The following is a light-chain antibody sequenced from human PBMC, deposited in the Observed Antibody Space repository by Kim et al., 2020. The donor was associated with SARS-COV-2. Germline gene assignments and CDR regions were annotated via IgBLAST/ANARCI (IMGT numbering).Light chain of an antibody. Sequence: SSELTQDPAVSVALGQTVRLTCQGDSLRNYYATWYQQRPGQAPTLVLYGKYDRPSGIPDRFSGPASGNTASLTITGAQAEDEADYYCSSRDSTGDHVVFG. CDR2: GKY. CDR3: SSRDSTGDHVV. J-gene: IGLJ3*02. V-gene: IGLV3-19*01. CDR1: SLRNYY.